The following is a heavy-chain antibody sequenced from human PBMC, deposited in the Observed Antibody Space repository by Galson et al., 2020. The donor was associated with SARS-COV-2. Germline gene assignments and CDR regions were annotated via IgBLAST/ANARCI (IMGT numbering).Heavy chain of an antibody. J-gene: IGHJ6*02. CDR3: ASARGLFGVVTMTALDV. CDR2: ISYDGSNI. D-gene: IGHD3-3*01. V-gene: IGHV3-30*03. CDR1: GFTFSNYG. Sequence: GESLKISCAGSGFTFSNYGMHWVRPAPGKGLEWVSVISYDGSNIYYAESVKGRFTISRDGSNNTLYLQMNSLRTEDTAIYYCASARGLFGVVTMTALDVGGQGTTVTVAS.